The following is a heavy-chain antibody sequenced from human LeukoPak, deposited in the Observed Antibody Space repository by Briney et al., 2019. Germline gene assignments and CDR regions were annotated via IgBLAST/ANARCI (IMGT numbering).Heavy chain of an antibody. CDR1: GGSFSGYY. CDR2: INHSGST. J-gene: IGHJ5*02. CDR3: ARHSAVAGTRRFDP. Sequence: SETLSLTCAVYGGSFSGYYWSWIRQPPGKGLEWIGEINHSGSTNYNPSLKSRVTISVDTSKNQFSLKLSSVTAADTAVYYCARHSAVAGTRRFDPWGQGTLVTVSS. V-gene: IGHV4-34*01. D-gene: IGHD6-19*01.